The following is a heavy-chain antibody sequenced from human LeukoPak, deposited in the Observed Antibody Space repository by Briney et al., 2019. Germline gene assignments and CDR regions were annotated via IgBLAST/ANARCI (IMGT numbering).Heavy chain of an antibody. V-gene: IGHV1-2*02. D-gene: IGHD3-10*01. CDR1: GYTFTGYY. J-gene: IGHJ4*02. CDR3: ARAPVYGSGSSDY. CDR2: INPNSGGT. Sequence: GASVKVSCKASGYTFTGYYMHWVRHPPGPGLEWMGWINPNSGGTNYAQKFQGRVTMTRDTSISTAYMELSRLRSDDTAVYYCARAPVYGSGSSDYWGQGTLVTVSS.